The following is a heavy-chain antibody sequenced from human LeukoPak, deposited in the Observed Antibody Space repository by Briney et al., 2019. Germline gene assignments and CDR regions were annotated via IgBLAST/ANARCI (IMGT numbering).Heavy chain of an antibody. D-gene: IGHD1-26*01. J-gene: IGHJ3*02. Sequence: GGSLRLSCAASGFTFSSYWMHWVRQAPGKGLVRVSRINSEGSDTIYADSVKGRFTISRDNAKNTLSLQMNSLRVEDTAVYFCARGGSPPEALGDAFDIWGQGTMVTVSS. CDR2: INSEGSDT. V-gene: IGHV3-74*01. CDR1: GFTFSSYW. CDR3: ARGGSPPEALGDAFDI.